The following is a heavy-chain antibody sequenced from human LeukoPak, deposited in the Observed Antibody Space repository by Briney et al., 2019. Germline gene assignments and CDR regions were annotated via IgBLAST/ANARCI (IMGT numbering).Heavy chain of an antibody. Sequence: GASVKVSCKASGYTFTGYYMHWVRQAPGQGLEWIGWINPNSGGTNYAQKFQGWVTMTRDTSISTAYMELSRLRSDDTAVYYCARDLDYYGSGGSYFDYWGQGTLVTVSS. CDR1: GYTFTGYY. D-gene: IGHD3-10*01. J-gene: IGHJ4*02. V-gene: IGHV1-2*04. CDR2: INPNSGGT. CDR3: ARDLDYYGSGGSYFDY.